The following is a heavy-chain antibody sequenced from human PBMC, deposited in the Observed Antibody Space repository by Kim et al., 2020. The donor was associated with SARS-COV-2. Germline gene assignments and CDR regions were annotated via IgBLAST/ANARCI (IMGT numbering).Heavy chain of an antibody. V-gene: IGHV4-39*01. J-gene: IGHJ4*02. D-gene: IGHD6-19*01. CDR3: ARQSGAVAGTDFDY. Sequence: PSLKSRVPISVDTSKNQFSLKLSSVTAADTAVYYCARQSGAVAGTDFDYWGQGTLVTVSS.